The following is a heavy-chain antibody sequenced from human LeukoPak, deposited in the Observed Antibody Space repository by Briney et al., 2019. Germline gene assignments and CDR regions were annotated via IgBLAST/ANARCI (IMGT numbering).Heavy chain of an antibody. J-gene: IGHJ4*02. D-gene: IGHD1-26*01. V-gene: IGHV1-2*02. Sequence: ASVKVSCKASGYSFTDYYLHWVRQAPGQGLEWMGWINPNSGGTNYARKFQGRVTMTRDTSISTVYMELSRLTSDDTAVYYCARVRSKFYFDYWGQGTRVTVSS. CDR1: GYSFTDYY. CDR3: ARVRSKFYFDY. CDR2: INPNSGGT.